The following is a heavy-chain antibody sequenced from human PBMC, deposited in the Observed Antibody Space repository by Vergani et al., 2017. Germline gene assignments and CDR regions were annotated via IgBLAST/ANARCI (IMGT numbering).Heavy chain of an antibody. Sequence: QVQLVQSGAEVGKPGASVKISCKASGYPFTAYYMHWVRQAPGQGLEWMGWINPNSGGTNYAQKFQGRVTMTRDTSISTAYMELSRLRSDDTAVYYCARTAAIYGGNSELSYWGQGTLVTVSS. CDR3: ARTAAIYGGNSELSY. V-gene: IGHV1-2*02. CDR1: GYPFTAYY. CDR2: INPNSGGT. D-gene: IGHD4-23*01. J-gene: IGHJ4*02.